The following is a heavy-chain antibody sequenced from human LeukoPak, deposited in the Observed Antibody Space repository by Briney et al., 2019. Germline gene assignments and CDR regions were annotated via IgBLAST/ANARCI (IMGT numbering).Heavy chain of an antibody. Sequence: GGSLRLSCAASGFTFSSYAIHWVRQAPGKGLEWVAVIWYDGSIKYYADSVKGRFTISKDNSKNTLYLQMNSLRAEDTAVYYCAKADEMNMDYWGQGTLVTVSS. V-gene: IGHV3-33*06. CDR1: GFTFSSYA. J-gene: IGHJ4*02. CDR2: IWYDGSIK. CDR3: AKADEMNMDY. D-gene: IGHD2/OR15-2a*01.